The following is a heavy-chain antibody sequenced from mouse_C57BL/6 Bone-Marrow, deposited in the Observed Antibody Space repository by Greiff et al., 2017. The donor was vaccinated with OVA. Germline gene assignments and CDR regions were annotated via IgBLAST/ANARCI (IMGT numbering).Heavy chain of an antibody. CDR1: GYTFTSYW. CDR3: AREGTGYFDY. J-gene: IGHJ2*01. D-gene: IGHD4-1*01. V-gene: IGHV1-69*01. Sequence: QVQLQQPGAELVMPGASVKLSCKASGYTFTSYWMHWVKQRPGQGLEWIGEIDPSDSYTNYNQKFKGKSTLTVDKSSSTAYMQLSSLTSEDSAVYSGAREGTGYFDYWGQGTTLTVSA. CDR2: IDPSDSYT.